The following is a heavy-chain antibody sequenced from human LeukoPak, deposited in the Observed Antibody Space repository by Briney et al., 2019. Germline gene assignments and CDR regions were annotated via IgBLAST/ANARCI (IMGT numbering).Heavy chain of an antibody. CDR3: ARDYVGDNWFDP. CDR2: INPNSGVT. J-gene: IGHJ5*02. D-gene: IGHD3-16*01. V-gene: IGHV1-2*02. CDR1: GYTFTDYY. Sequence: ASVKVSCKASGYTFTDYYMHWVRQAPGQGLEWMGWINPNSGVTKYAQKFQGRVTMTRDTSISTAYMELSRLRSDDTAVYYCARDYVGDNWFDPWGQGTLVTVSS.